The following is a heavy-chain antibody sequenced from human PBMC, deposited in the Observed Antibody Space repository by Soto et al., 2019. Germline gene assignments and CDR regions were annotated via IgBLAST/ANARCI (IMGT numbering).Heavy chain of an antibody. CDR3: ARAGDIVLVPAASNWFDP. D-gene: IGHD2-2*01. J-gene: IGHJ5*02. Sequence: ASVKVSCKASGYTFTSYDINWVRQATGQGLEWMGWMNPNSGNTGYAQKFKGRVTMTRNTSLSTAYMELSSLRSEDTAVYYCARAGDIVLVPAASNWFDPWGQGTLVTVSS. CDR1: GYTFTSYD. CDR2: MNPNSGNT. V-gene: IGHV1-8*01.